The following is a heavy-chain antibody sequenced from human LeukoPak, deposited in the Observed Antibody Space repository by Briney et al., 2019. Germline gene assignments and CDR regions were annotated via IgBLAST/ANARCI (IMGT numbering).Heavy chain of an antibody. CDR2: IHYIGNT. CDR1: GDSIGTSGYY. D-gene: IGHD3-3*01. V-gene: IGHV4-31*03. CDR3: ARVRDDYFFDY. J-gene: IGHJ4*02. Sequence: SETLSLTCTVSGDSIGTSGYYWSWVRQHPGTGLEWIAYIHYIGNTYYNPSLESRVTMSVDTSSNQFSLNVASVTAADTAVYYCARVRDDYFFDYWGQGILVTVSS.